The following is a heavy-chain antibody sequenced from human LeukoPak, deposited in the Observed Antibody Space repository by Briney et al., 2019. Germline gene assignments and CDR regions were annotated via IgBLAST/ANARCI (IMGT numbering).Heavy chain of an antibody. CDR3: ARWSVAGTGLFDY. D-gene: IGHD6-19*01. Sequence: SETLSLTCTVSGGSISSSGYYWGWIRQPPGKGLEWIGSIYYSGSTYYNPSLKGRVTISVDTSKNQFSLKLSSVTAADTAVYYCARWSVAGTGLFDYWGQGTLVTVSS. V-gene: IGHV4-39*01. J-gene: IGHJ4*02. CDR1: GGSISSSGYY. CDR2: IYYSGST.